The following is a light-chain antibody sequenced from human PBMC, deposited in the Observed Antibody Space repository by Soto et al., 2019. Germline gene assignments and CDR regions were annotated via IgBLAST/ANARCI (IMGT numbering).Light chain of an antibody. J-gene: IGKJ5*01. Sequence: TQSPGTLSFSPGERATPSCTANQSVSSSYLACYQQKPGQAPRLLIYGASTRATGIPARFSGSGSGTEFTLTISSLQSEDFAVYYCQQYNNWPPITFGQGTRLEI. V-gene: IGKV3-15*01. CDR2: GAS. CDR1: QSVSSSY. CDR3: QQYNNWPPIT.